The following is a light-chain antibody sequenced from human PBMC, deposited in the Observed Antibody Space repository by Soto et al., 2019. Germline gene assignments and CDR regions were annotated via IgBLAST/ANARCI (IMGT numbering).Light chain of an antibody. V-gene: IGKV1-39*01. J-gene: IGKJ1*01. CDR2: AAS. CDR1: QSISNY. CDR3: QQSDSTPQT. Sequence: DIQMTQSPSSLSASVGDRVTISCGASQSISNYLNWYQQKPGTAPKLLIYAASSLQSGVPSRFRGSGSGTDFTLTISSLQIEDFATYFCQQSDSTPQTFGQGTKVEIK.